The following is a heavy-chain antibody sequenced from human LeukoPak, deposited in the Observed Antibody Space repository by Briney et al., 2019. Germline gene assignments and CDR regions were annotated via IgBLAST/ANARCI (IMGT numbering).Heavy chain of an antibody. CDR1: GGSISSYY. CDR2: IYYSGST. V-gene: IGHV4-59*01. D-gene: IGHD3-22*01. CDR3: ARAVYDSSGYLNWFDP. Sequence: PSETLSLTCTVSGGSISSYYWSWIRQPPGKGLEWIGYIYYSGSTNYNPSLKSRVTISVDTSKNQFSLKLSSVTAADTAVYYCARAVYDSSGYLNWFDPWGQGTLATVSS. J-gene: IGHJ5*02.